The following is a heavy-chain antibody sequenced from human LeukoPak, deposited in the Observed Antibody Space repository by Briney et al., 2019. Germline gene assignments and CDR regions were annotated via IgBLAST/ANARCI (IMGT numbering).Heavy chain of an antibody. Sequence: GGSLRLSCAASGFTFSSYSMNWVRQAPGKGLEWVSSISSSSSYIYYADSVKGRFTISRDNAKNSLYLQMNSLRAEDTAVYYCASGITMVRGAPGAFDYWGQGTLVTVSS. CDR1: GFTFSSYS. J-gene: IGHJ4*02. CDR2: ISSSSSYI. V-gene: IGHV3-21*01. D-gene: IGHD3-10*01. CDR3: ASGITMVRGAPGAFDY.